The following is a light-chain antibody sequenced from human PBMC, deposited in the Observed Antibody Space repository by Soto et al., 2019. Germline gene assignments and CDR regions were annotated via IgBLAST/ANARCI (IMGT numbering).Light chain of an antibody. J-gene: IGLJ3*02. Sequence: QSVLTQPPSASGTPGQRVIISCSGSSSNFGGNTANRYQQFPGTAPKVLIYSNNQRPSGVPDRFSGSKSGTSASLAISGLQSEDEADYYCAAWDDSLNGWVFGGGTKLTVL. V-gene: IGLV1-44*01. CDR3: AAWDDSLNGWV. CDR2: SNN. CDR1: SSNFGGNT.